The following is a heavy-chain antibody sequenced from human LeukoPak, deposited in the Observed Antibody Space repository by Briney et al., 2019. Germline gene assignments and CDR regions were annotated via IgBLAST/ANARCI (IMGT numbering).Heavy chain of an antibody. Sequence: SETLTLTCAVSGGSISSNNWWGWVRQPPGKGLEWIGEIYHSGSPNYNPSLKSRVTISVDKSRNHFSLNLSSVTAADTAVYYCARVNINNWHSCDYWGQGTLVTVSS. CDR1: GGSISSNNW. V-gene: IGHV4-4*02. CDR2: IYHSGSP. CDR3: ARVNINNWHSCDY. J-gene: IGHJ4*02. D-gene: IGHD1-1*01.